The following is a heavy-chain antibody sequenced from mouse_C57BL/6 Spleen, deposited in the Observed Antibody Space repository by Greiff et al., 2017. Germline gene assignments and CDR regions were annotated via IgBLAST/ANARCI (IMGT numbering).Heavy chain of an antibody. V-gene: IGHV1-62-2*01. D-gene: IGHD1-1*01. Sequence: VQRVESGAELVKPGASVKLSCKASGYTFTEYTIHWVKQRSGQGLEWIGWFYPGSGSIKYNEKFKDKATLTADKSSSTVYMELSRLTSEDSAVYFCARHEALLLRQGYFDVWGTGTTVTVSS. J-gene: IGHJ1*03. CDR1: GYTFTEYT. CDR2: FYPGSGSI. CDR3: ARHEALLLRQGYFDV.